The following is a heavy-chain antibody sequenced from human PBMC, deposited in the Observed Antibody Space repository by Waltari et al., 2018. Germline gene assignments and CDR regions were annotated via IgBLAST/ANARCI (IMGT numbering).Heavy chain of an antibody. CDR2: IYSDGFT. CDR1: GDSINSRDYY. CDR3: ARGELGLRRFDY. D-gene: IGHD7-27*01. Sequence: VQLQESGPGLVQPSQTLSLICSVSGDSINSRDYYWTWIRQPAGKGLEWSGYIYSDGFTNSYPSLIGRLTMALDTSKTQFSLELSFRTAADTAVYYCARGELGLRRFDYWGRGALVTVSS. J-gene: IGHJ4*02. V-gene: IGHV4-61*09.